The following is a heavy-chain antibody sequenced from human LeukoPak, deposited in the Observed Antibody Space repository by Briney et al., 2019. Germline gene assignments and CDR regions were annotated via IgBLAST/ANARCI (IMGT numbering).Heavy chain of an antibody. CDR1: GYTFNSYG. J-gene: IGHJ5*02. CDR3: ARVPPVGGTKVYWFDP. Sequence: EASVKVSCKASGYTFNSYGISWVRQAPGQGLEWMGWISAYNGNTNYAQKLQDRVTMTTDTSTSTAYMELRSLRSDDTAVYYCARVPPVGGTKVYWFDPWGQGTLVTVSS. CDR2: ISAYNGNT. D-gene: IGHD1-26*01. V-gene: IGHV1-18*01.